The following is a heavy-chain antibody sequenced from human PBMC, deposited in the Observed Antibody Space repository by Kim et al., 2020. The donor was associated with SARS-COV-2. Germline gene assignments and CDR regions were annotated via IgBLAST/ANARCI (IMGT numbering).Heavy chain of an antibody. J-gene: IGHJ6*02. Sequence: GGSLRLSCVASGFTFDIYAMTWVRQAPGKGLEWVSVISGGGVNKFYADSVMGRFTTSRDNSKNTLFLQMNSLRDEDTALYYCAKVVVMDDYNYYYYYGMDVWGQGTTVTVSS. CDR3: AKVVVMDDYNYYYYYGMDV. D-gene: IGHD3-16*01. CDR1: GFTFDIYA. V-gene: IGHV3-23*01. CDR2: ISGGGVNK.